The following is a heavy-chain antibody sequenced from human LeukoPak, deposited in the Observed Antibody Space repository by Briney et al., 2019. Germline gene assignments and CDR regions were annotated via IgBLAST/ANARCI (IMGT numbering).Heavy chain of an antibody. CDR2: MNPNSGNT. V-gene: IGHV1-8*01. J-gene: IGHJ6*03. Sequence: ASVKVSCKASGYTFTSYDINWVRQATGQGLEWMGWMNPNSGNTGHAQKFQGRVTMTRNTSISTAYMELSSLRSEDTAVYYCAREGGDYVYYYYYMDVWGKGTTVTVSS. CDR3: AREGGDYVYYYYYMDV. D-gene: IGHD4-17*01. CDR1: GYTFTSYD.